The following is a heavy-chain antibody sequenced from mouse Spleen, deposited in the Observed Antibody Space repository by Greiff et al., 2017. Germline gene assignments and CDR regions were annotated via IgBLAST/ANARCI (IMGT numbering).Heavy chain of an antibody. CDR2: IDPANGNT. Sequence: VQLQQPGAELVKPGASVKLSCKASGYTFTSYWMHWVKQRPEQGLEWIGRIDPANGNTKYDPKFQGKATITADTSSNTAYLQLSSLTSEDTAVYYCARDYYGSSYFDYWGQGTTLTVSS. CDR1: GYTFTSYW. J-gene: IGHJ2*01. D-gene: IGHD1-1*01. V-gene: IGHV14-3*02. CDR3: ARDYYGSSYFDY.